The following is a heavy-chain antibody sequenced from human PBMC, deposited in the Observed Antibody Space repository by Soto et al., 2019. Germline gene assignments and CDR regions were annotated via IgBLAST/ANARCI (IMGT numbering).Heavy chain of an antibody. CDR3: ARVSSSGYYFDY. D-gene: IGHD3-22*01. CDR2: IIPILGIA. Sequence: ASVKVSCKASGGTFSSYTISWVRQAPGQGLEWMGRIIPILGIANYAQKFQGRVTITADKSTSTAYMELSSLRSEDTAVYYCARVSSSGYYFDYWGQGTLVTVSS. CDR1: GGTFSSYT. V-gene: IGHV1-69*02. J-gene: IGHJ4*02.